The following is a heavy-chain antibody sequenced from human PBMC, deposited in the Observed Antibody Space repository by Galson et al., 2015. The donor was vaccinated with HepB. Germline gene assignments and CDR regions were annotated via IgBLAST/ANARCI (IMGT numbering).Heavy chain of an antibody. V-gene: IGHV3-30-3*01. J-gene: IGHJ6*02. CDR2: ISYDGAHK. CDR3: ARGEANYDFWSGYYPYYSGMDV. D-gene: IGHD3-3*01. CDR1: GFTFSTYT. Sequence: SLRLSCAASGFTFSTYTMHWVRQAPGTGLEWVAVISYDGAHKIYADSVKGRFTISRDNSKNTLYLEMNSLRVEDTAVLYCARGEANYDFWSGYYPYYSGMDVWGQGTTVTVSS.